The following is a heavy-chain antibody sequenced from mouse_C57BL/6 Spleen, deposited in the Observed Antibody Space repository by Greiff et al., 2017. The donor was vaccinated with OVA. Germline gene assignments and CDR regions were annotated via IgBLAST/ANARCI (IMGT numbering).Heavy chain of an antibody. CDR2: IYPGDGDT. V-gene: IGHV1-82*01. CDR1: GYAFSSSW. Sequence: VKLMESGPELVKPGASVKISCKASGYAFSSSWMNWVKQRPGKGLEWIGRIYPGDGDTNYNGKFKGKATLTADKSSSTAYMQLSSLTSEDSAVYFCARSDYYGSSWYFDVWGTGTTVTVSS. CDR3: ARSDYYGSSWYFDV. D-gene: IGHD1-1*01. J-gene: IGHJ1*03.